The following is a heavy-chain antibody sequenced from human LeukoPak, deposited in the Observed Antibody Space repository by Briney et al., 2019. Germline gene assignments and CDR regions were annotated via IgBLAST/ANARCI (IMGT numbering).Heavy chain of an antibody. CDR1: GGSISSSSYY. CDR2: IYYSGST. V-gene: IGHV4-39*01. Sequence: SETLSITCTVSGGSISSSSYYWGWIRQPPGKGLEWIGSIYYSGSTYYNPSLKSRVTISVDTSKNQFSLKLSSVTAADTAVYYCARRVAAAGINWFDPWGQGTLVTVSS. CDR3: ARRVAAAGINWFDP. D-gene: IGHD6-13*01. J-gene: IGHJ5*02.